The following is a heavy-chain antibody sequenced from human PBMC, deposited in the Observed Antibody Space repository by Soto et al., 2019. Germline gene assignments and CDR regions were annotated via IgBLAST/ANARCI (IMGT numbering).Heavy chain of an antibody. J-gene: IGHJ4*02. CDR3: ARAGWELEGNFDY. CDR2: INPNSGGT. V-gene: IGHV1-2*02. Sequence: SSVKVSCKASGYTFTGYYMHWVRQAPGQGLEWMGWINPNSGGTNYAQKFQGRVTMTRDTSISTAYMELSRLRSDDTAVYYCARAGWELEGNFDYWGQGTLVTVS. D-gene: IGHD1-26*01. CDR1: GYTFTGYY.